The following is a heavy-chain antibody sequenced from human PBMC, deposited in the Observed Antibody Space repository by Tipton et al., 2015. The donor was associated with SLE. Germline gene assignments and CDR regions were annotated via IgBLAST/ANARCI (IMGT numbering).Heavy chain of an antibody. CDR1: GFTFSSYW. V-gene: IGHV3-7*01. J-gene: IGHJ4*02. Sequence: SLRPSCAASGFTFSSYWMSWVRQAPGKGLEWVANIKQDGSEKYYADSVKGRFTISRDNSKNTLYLQMNSLRAEDTAVYYCARVPDMTAPDYWGQGTLVTVSS. CDR3: ARVPDMTAPDY. CDR2: IKQDGSEK. D-gene: IGHD2-21*02.